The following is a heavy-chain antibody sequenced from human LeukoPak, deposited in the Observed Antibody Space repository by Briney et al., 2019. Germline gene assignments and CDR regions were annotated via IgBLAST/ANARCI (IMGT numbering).Heavy chain of an antibody. D-gene: IGHD4-23*01. V-gene: IGHV3-23*01. CDR1: GFSFCTHA. J-gene: IGHJ4*02. Sequence: GSLRLSCAASGFSFCTHAMSWVRQAPGKGLEWVSTIYYSGGNTYSADSVKGRFTISRDNAKNMLYLQMNSLRAEDTAIYYCAKDQGQAVVPRRFDYWGQGTLVTVSS. CDR3: AKDQGQAVVPRRFDY. CDR2: IYYSGGNT.